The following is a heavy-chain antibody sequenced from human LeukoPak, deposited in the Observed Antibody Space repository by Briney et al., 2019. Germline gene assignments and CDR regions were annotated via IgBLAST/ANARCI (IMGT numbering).Heavy chain of an antibody. D-gene: IGHD6-19*01. J-gene: IGHJ5*02. CDR2: IYYSGST. Sequence: PSETLSLTCTVSGGSISSYYWGWIRQPPGKGLEWIGYIYYSGSTNYNPSLKSRVTISVDTSKNQFSLKLSSVTAADTAVYYCARVGSVARPLPIDPWGQGTLVTVSS. CDR1: GGSISSYY. V-gene: IGHV4-59*01. CDR3: ARVGSVARPLPIDP.